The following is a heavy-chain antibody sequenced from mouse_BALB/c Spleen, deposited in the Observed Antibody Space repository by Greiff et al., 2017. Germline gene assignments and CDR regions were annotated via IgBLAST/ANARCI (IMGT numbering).Heavy chain of an antibody. D-gene: IGHD2-4*01. J-gene: IGHJ4*01. CDR2: IDPANGNT. CDR3: ARSDYGAMDY. CDR1: GFNIKDTY. V-gene: IGHV14-3*02. Sequence: VQLQQSGAELVKPGASVKLSCTASGFNIKDTYMHWVKQRPEQGLEWIGRIDPANGNTKYDPKFQGKATITADTSSKIAYLQLSSLTSEDTAVYYCARSDYGAMDYWGQGTSVTVSS.